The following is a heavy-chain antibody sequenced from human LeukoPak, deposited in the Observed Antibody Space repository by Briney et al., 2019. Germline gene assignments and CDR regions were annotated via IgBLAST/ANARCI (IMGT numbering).Heavy chain of an antibody. CDR3: ASPGIAAAE. J-gene: IGHJ1*01. CDR1: GFTFSSYW. Sequence: GSLRLSCAASGFTFSSYWMHWVRQAPGKGLVWVSRINSDGSTTSYADSVKGRFTISRDNAKNTLYLQMNSLRVEDTAVYYCASPGIAAAEGGQGTPVTVSS. D-gene: IGHD6-13*01. CDR2: INSDGSTT. V-gene: IGHV3-74*01.